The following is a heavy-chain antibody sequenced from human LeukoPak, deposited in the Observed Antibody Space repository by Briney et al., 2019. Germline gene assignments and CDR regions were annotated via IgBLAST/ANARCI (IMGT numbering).Heavy chain of an antibody. V-gene: IGHV3-49*03. CDR3: TRSASRSRGYSYGDFDY. Sequence: GGSVRLSCTGYAYTLGDYDVSGLRQARGKGVEGGGFIRRKDYGGIREYGGAVKGIFNRSREEAKILAYLQMNSLKTEDTAVYYCTRSASRSRGYSYGDFDYWGQGTLVTVSS. J-gene: IGHJ4*02. CDR2: IRRKDYGGIR. CDR1: AYTLGDYD. D-gene: IGHD5-18*01.